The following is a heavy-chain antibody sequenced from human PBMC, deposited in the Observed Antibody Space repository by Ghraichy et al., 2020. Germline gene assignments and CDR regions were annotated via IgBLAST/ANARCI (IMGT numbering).Heavy chain of an antibody. V-gene: IGHV4-31*03. J-gene: IGHJ3*02. Sequence: SETLSLTCTVSGGSISSGGYYWSWIRQHPGKGLEWIGYIYYSGSTYYNPSLKSRVTISVDTSKNQFSLKLSSVTATDTAVYYCARYCSSTSCYGADAFDIWGQGTMVTVSS. CDR3: ARYCSSTSCYGADAFDI. CDR2: IYYSGST. D-gene: IGHD2-2*01. CDR1: GGSISSGGYY.